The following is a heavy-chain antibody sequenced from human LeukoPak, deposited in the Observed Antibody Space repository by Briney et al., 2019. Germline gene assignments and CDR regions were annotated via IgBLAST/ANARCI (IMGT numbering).Heavy chain of an antibody. D-gene: IGHD6-25*01. V-gene: IGHV1-2*02. CDR3: AINKAAKSLDY. CDR2: MNPNSGGT. Sequence: ASVKVSCKASGYTSTDYYIHWVRPAPGQGLEWMAWMNPNSGGTSYAQKFQGRVTMTRDTSISTGYMELSRLRFDDTAVYYCAINKAAKSLDYWGQGTLVTVSS. CDR1: GYTSTDYY. J-gene: IGHJ4*02.